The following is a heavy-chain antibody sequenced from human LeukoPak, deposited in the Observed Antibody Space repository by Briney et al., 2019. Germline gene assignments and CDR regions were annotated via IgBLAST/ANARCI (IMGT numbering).Heavy chain of an antibody. V-gene: IGHV3-7*03. CDR1: GLTFSRRW. CDR3: ARDANAGYSVNWFDP. Sequence: GGSLRLSCSASGLTFSRRWMSWVRQAPGKGLEWVANIKQDGSEKHYVDSVKGRFTISRDNAKNSLYLQMDSLRAEDTAIYYCARDANAGYSVNWFDPWGQGTLVTVSS. D-gene: IGHD5/OR15-5a*01. J-gene: IGHJ5*01. CDR2: IKQDGSEK.